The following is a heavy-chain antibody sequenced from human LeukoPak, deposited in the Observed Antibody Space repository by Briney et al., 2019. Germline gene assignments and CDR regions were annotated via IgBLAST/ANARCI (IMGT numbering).Heavy chain of an antibody. D-gene: IGHD2-2*01. CDR1: GGSISSYY. CDR3: AGTPIVVVPAAMGANVDY. Sequence: AETLSLTCTVSGGSISSYYWSWIRRPPGKGLEWIGDIYYSGGTNYNPSLKSRVTISVDTSNNQFSLKQSSVTAADTAVYYCAGTPIVVVPAAMGANVDYWGQGTLVTVSS. V-gene: IGHV4-59*01. J-gene: IGHJ4*02. CDR2: IYYSGGT.